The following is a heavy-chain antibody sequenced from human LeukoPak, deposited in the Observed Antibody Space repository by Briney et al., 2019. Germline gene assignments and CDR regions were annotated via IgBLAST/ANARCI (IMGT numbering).Heavy chain of an antibody. CDR1: GFTFKIYW. J-gene: IGHJ4*02. V-gene: IGHV3-7*01. D-gene: IGHD5-12*01. Sequence: SGGSLRLSCAASGFTFKIYWMSWVRQAPGKGLEWVANINLGGSVQYYMDSVKVRFTISRDDAKNSLYVQMNSLRDEDTAVYYCARVEYSGWNLEYWGQGTLVTVSS. CDR2: INLGGSVQ. CDR3: ARVEYSGWNLEY.